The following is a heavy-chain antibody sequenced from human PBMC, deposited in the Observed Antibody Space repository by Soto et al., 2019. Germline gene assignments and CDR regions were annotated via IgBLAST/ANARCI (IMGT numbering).Heavy chain of an antibody. D-gene: IGHD2-2*01. J-gene: IGHJ4*02. Sequence: GGSLRLSCAASGFTFSSYAMHWVRQAPGKGLEWVAVISYDGSNKYYADSVKGRFTISRDNSKNTLYLQMNSLRAEDTAVYYCARDMFRYCSSTSCYTGNDYWGQGTLVTVSS. CDR2: ISYDGSNK. CDR1: GFTFSSYA. CDR3: ARDMFRYCSSTSCYTGNDY. V-gene: IGHV3-30-3*01.